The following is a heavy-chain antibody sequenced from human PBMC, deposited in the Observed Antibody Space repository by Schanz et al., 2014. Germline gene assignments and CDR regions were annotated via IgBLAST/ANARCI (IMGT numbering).Heavy chain of an antibody. CDR1: GFTFENYA. CDR3: ANNWNLDY. J-gene: IGHJ4*02. V-gene: IGHV3-23*04. Sequence: EVQLVESGGGVVRPGGSLRLSCAASGFTFENYALTWVRQAPGMGLEWVSAISGRDGSTYYADSVRGRFTISRDNSKNTLYLQMNSLRAEDTAVYYCANNWNLDYWGQGTLXTVSS. D-gene: IGHD1-20*01. CDR2: ISGRDGST.